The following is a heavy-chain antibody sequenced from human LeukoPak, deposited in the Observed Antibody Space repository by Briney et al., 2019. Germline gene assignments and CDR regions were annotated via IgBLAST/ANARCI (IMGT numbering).Heavy chain of an antibody. CDR1: GYTFTGYY. CDR2: INPKSGGT. Sequence: ASVKVSCKASGYTFTGYYMHWVRQAPGQGLEWMGWINPKSGGTNEAQKFHDRVTMTRDTSIRTAYMEVSRLRSDDTAVYYCARSPDILTGENFDYWGQGTLVTASS. D-gene: IGHD3-9*01. CDR3: ARSPDILTGENFDY. V-gene: IGHV1-2*02. J-gene: IGHJ4*02.